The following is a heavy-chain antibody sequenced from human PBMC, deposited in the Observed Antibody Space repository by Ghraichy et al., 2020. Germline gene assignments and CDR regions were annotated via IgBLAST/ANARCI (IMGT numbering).Heavy chain of an antibody. J-gene: IGHJ4*02. Sequence: GSLRLSCAASGFTFSSYSMNWVRQAPGKGLEWVSYISSSSSTIYYADSVKGRFTISRDNAKNSLYLQMNSLRDEDTAVYYCARGGNMITFGGVIVIRNLSFDYWGQGTLVTVSS. CDR1: GFTFSSYS. V-gene: IGHV3-48*02. D-gene: IGHD3-16*02. CDR3: ARGGNMITFGGVIVIRNLSFDY. CDR2: ISSSSSTI.